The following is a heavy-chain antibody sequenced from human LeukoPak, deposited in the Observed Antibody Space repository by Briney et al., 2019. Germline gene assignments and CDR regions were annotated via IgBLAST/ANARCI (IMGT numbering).Heavy chain of an antibody. J-gene: IGHJ4*02. CDR3: ARVRYYDILTGTLTGYFDY. Sequence: TSETLSLTCTVSGGSVSSGSYYWSWIRQPPGKGLEWIGYICYSGSTNYNPSLKSRVTISVDTSKNQFSLKLSSVTAADTAVYYCARVRYYDILTGTLTGYFDYWGQGTLVTVSS. CDR1: GGSVSSGSYY. V-gene: IGHV4-61*01. CDR2: ICYSGST. D-gene: IGHD3-9*01.